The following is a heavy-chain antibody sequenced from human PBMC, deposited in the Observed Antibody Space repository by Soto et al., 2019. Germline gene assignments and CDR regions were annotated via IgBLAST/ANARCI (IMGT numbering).Heavy chain of an antibody. CDR1: GFTFSSYA. CDR3: ARDKRDLRFLEWSYYFDY. V-gene: IGHV3-30-3*01. CDR2: ISYDGSNK. J-gene: IGHJ4*02. D-gene: IGHD3-3*01. Sequence: QVQLVESGGGVVQPGRSLRLSCAASGFTFSSYAMHWVRQAPGKGLEWVAVISYDGSNKYYGDSVKGRFTISRDNSKNTLYLQLNSLRAEDTAVYYCARDKRDLRFLEWSYYFDYWGQGTLVTVSS.